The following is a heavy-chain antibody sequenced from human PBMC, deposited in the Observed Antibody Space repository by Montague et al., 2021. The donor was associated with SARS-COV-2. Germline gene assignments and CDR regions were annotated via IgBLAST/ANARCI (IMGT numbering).Heavy chain of an antibody. CDR1: GCSISSISYY. CDR2: IYYSGST. Sequence: LSLPFTFSGCSISSISYYWGWIRHPPGKGLEWIGSIYYSGSTYYNPSLKSRVTISVDTSKNQFSLKLNSVTAADTAVYYCASYRRGYSYDLSFDYWGQGTLVTVSS. V-gene: IGHV4-39*01. CDR3: ASYRRGYSYDLSFDY. D-gene: IGHD5-18*01. J-gene: IGHJ4*02.